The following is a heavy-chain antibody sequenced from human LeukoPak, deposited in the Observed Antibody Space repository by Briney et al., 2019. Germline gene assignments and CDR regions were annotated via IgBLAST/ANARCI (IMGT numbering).Heavy chain of an antibody. CDR3: ARARTDLESGDLAYAFEI. CDR1: GYTFISYD. D-gene: IGHD7-27*01. Sequence: ASVKVSCKASGYTFISYDINWVRQAAGQGLEWMGWMNPNSGNTGYAEKFQGRVSMTRDNPISTAYMELSGLRSEDTAVYYCARARTDLESGDLAYAFEIWGQGTMITVSS. J-gene: IGHJ3*02. V-gene: IGHV1-8*01. CDR2: MNPNSGNT.